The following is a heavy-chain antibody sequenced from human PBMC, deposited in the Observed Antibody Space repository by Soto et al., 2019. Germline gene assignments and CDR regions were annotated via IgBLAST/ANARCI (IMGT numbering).Heavy chain of an antibody. V-gene: IGHV4-34*01. CDR2: INHSGST. CDR1: GVPFTGYY. D-gene: IGHD2-8*02. CDR3: ARDKNTGLFDY. J-gene: IGHJ4*02. Sequence: SETLSLTSAVFGVPFTGYYWTRIRQPPRTWLEWIWEINHSGSTNYNPSLKSRVTISVDKSKNQFSLKLTSVTAADTAVYYCARDKNTGLFDYWGQGTLVTVS.